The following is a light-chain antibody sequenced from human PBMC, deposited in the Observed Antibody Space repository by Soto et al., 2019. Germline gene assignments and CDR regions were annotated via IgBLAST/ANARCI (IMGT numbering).Light chain of an antibody. J-gene: IGLJ1*01. V-gene: IGLV2-14*01. Sequence: QSALTQPASVSGSPGQSITISCTGTSSDVGGYNYVSWYQQHPGKAPKLMIYEVTNRPSGVSNRFSGSKSGNTASLTISGLQAEDEADYYCSSYATSSTPHYVFGTGTKVTVL. CDR1: SSDVGGYNY. CDR2: EVT. CDR3: SSYATSSTPHYV.